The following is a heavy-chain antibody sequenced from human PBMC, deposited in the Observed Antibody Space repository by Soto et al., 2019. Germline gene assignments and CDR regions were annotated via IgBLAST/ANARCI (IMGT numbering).Heavy chain of an antibody. V-gene: IGHV1-69*13. CDR1: GGTFSSYA. J-gene: IGHJ4*02. D-gene: IGHD1-1*01. CDR2: IIPIFGTA. CDR3: ARGPSTGDFDY. Sequence: SVKVSCKASGGTFSSYAISWVRQAPGQGLEWMGGIIPIFGTANYAQKFQGRVTITADESTSTAYMELSRLTSDDTAVYYCARGPSTGDFDYWAQRTLVTVSS.